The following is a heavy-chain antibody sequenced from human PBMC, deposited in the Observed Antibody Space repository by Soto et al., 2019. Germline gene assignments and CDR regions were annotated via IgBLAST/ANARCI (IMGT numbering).Heavy chain of an antibody. CDR2: IYYSGST. CDR1: DGSISSYY. Sequence: QVQLQESGPGLVKPSETLSLTCTVSDGSISSYYWSWIRQPPGKGLEWIGYIYYSGSTNYNPSLKSLVTMSVDTSKNQSSLKLSSVTAADSAVYYCARQLGYDSSVYYRSWFDPWGKGPLVTVSS. V-gene: IGHV4-59*08. D-gene: IGHD3-22*01. CDR3: ARQLGYDSSVYYRSWFDP. J-gene: IGHJ5*02.